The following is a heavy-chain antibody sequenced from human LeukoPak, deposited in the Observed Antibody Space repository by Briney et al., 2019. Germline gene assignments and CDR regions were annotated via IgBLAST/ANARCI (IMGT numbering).Heavy chain of an antibody. V-gene: IGHV3-64*04. CDR1: GFVFSIYT. J-gene: IGHJ5*02. Sequence: GGSLRLSCSASGFVFSIYTMYWVRQAPGKGPEYVSTISGSGNGGSIYYADSVKGRFTISRDNSKNTLYLQMNSLRAEDTAVYYCARDRSYYGSGSFDPWGQGTLVTVSS. CDR2: ISGSGNGGSI. D-gene: IGHD3-10*01. CDR3: ARDRSYYGSGSFDP.